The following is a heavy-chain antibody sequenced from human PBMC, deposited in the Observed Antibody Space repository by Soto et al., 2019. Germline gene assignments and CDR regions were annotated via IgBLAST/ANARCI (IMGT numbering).Heavy chain of an antibody. J-gene: IGHJ5*02. V-gene: IGHV3-30*18. Sequence: QMYLVESGGGVVQPATPLRLSCVASGFTFSDSGMHWVRQAPGKGLEWVAVISYDGSGKFYSGSVKGRFTISRDNSKNMLYLQMRGLTTEDTAVYYCVKDRRAYYYGSGSDLWGQGTLVSVSS. CDR3: VKDRRAYYYGSGSDL. D-gene: IGHD3-10*01. CDR1: GFTFSDSG. CDR2: ISYDGSGK.